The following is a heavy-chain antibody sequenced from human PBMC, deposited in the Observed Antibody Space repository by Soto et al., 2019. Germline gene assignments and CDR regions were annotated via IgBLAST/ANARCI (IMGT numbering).Heavy chain of an antibody. CDR2: IYHSGST. Sequence: SETLSLTCAVSGGSISSGGYSWSWIRQPPGKGLEWIGYIYHSGSTYYNPSLKSRVTISVDTSKNHFSLNLSSVTAADTAVYYCARVDSNGGSDSWGQGILVTVSS. V-gene: IGHV4-30-2*01. J-gene: IGHJ4*02. CDR1: GGSISSGGYS. D-gene: IGHD3-22*01. CDR3: ARVDSNGGSDS.